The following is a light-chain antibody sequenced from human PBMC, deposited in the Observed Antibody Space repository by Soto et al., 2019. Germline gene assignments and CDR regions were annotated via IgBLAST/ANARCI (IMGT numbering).Light chain of an antibody. J-gene: IGLJ1*01. V-gene: IGLV1-40*01. CDR2: GNS. CDR3: QSYDSSLSYV. Sequence: QSVLTQPPSVSGAPGQRVTISCTGSSSNIGAGYDVHWYQQFPGTVPKLLIYGNSNRPSGVPDRFSGSKSGTSASLAITGLQAEDEADYYCQSYDSSLSYVFGPGTKLTVL. CDR1: SSNIGAGYD.